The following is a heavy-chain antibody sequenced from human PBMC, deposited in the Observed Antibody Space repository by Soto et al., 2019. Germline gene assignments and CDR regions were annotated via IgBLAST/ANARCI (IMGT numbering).Heavy chain of an antibody. J-gene: IGHJ5*02. CDR2: TYYRSRFFS. CDR1: GDSVSSYSAA. D-gene: IGHD2-21*01. Sequence: SRTLSVTCATSGDSVSSYSAAWNWIRQSPSGGLEWLGRTYYRSRFFSDYAESVKSRIIINPDTSKNQFSLQLKSVTPEDTAVYYLLRDCYSLPGRLDPCSQGTSVIVSS. CDR3: LRDCYSLPGRLDP. V-gene: IGHV6-1*01.